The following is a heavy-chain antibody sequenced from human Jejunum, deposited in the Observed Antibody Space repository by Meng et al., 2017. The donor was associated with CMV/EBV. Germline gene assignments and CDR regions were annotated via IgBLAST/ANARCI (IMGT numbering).Heavy chain of an antibody. J-gene: IGHJ4*02. V-gene: IGHV7-4-1*02. CDR2: MSSNTGNT. CDR3: VREIEVERRRPLAGSFGDF. D-gene: IGHD6-19*01. Sequence: TNDARNWVQQAQGRGREWMGWMSSNTGNTTYAQGFTRSLAFSLDTTVNTTYLQIRSLKADDTDVYYCVREIEVERRRPLAGSFGDFWGPGTLVTVSS. CDR1: TNDA.